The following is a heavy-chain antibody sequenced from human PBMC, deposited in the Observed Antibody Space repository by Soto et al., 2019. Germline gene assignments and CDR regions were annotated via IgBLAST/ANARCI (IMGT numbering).Heavy chain of an antibody. CDR3: ARAGGDLVATTIIQAFDI. CDR2: IIPILGIA. Sequence: QVQLVQSGAEVKKPGSSVKVSCKASGGTFSSYTISWVRQAPGQGLEWMGRIIPILGIANYAQKFQGRVTITADKSTSTAYMELSSLRSEDTAVYYCARAGGDLVATTIIQAFDIWGQGTMVTVSS. J-gene: IGHJ3*02. CDR1: GGTFSSYT. V-gene: IGHV1-69*02. D-gene: IGHD5-12*01.